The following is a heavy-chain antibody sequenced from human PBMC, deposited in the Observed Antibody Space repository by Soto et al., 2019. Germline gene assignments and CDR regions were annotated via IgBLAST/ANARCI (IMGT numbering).Heavy chain of an antibody. CDR2: ISSSGDTI. J-gene: IGHJ4*02. Sequence: QVQLVESGGGLVKPGGSLRLSCAASGFTFGDYYMNWIRQAPGKGLEWVSYISSSGDTIYYADSVKGRFTMSRDNAKNSLYVQMDSLRAEDTAVYYCARGGVAYTSGWGIDYWGQGTLVTVSS. V-gene: IGHV3-11*01. CDR1: GFTFGDYY. CDR3: ARGGVAYTSGWGIDY. D-gene: IGHD6-19*01.